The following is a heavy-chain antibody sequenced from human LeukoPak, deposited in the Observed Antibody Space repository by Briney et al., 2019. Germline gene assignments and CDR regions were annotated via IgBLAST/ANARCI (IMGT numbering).Heavy chain of an antibody. V-gene: IGHV3-23*01. D-gene: IGHD4-17*01. J-gene: IGHJ5*02. CDR2: ISVGGGST. CDR1: GFTFSSNA. CDR3: AKTGSTVTTLNWFDP. Sequence: GGSLSLSCAASGFTFSSNAMSWVRQAPGKGLEWVSGISVGGGSTFYAGSVKGRFTISRDNSKNTLYLQMNSLRGEDTAVYYCAKTGSTVTTLNWFDPWGQGTLVTVSS.